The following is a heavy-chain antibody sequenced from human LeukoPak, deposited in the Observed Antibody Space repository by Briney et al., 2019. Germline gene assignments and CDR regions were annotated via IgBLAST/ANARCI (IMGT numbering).Heavy chain of an antibody. D-gene: IGHD3-9*01. V-gene: IGHV3-23*01. J-gene: IGHJ4*02. Sequence: GGSLRLSCAASGFTFTRNAMAWVRQAPGKGLEWVSAIDGSGGTTFYADSVKGRVTISRVQSTNTVYLQMNSLRADDTAVYYCAKLITYYNVLTGYPIDHWGQGTLVTVS. CDR3: AKLITYYNVLTGYPIDH. CDR1: GFTFTRNA. CDR2: IDGSGGTT.